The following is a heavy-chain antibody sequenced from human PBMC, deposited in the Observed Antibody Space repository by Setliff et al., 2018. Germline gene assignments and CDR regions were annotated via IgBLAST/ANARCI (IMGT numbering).Heavy chain of an antibody. J-gene: IGHJ4*02. Sequence: LRLSCAASGFIFSDYYMSWIRQTPGKGLEWVAYISRGATTTYYTDSVKGRFTISRDDGKNSLYLQMNSLRAEDTAVYYCAKDFRDLGYSDYWGQGTLVTVSS. CDR2: ISRGATTT. V-gene: IGHV3-11*01. CDR1: GFIFSDYY. CDR3: AKDFRDLGYSDY.